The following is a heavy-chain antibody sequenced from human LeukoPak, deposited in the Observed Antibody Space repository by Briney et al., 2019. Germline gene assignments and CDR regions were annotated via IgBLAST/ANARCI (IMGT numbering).Heavy chain of an antibody. CDR2: IKPRGGGT. D-gene: IGHD3-9*01. J-gene: IGHJ4*02. CDR3: ARALTGSRGDYFDH. Sequence: ASVKVPCKASGYTFTSYYMRWVRQAPGQGLEWMGIIKPRGGGTSYTQKFQGRVTMTRDTSTSTVYMELSSLRSEATAVYYCARALTGSRGDYFDHWGQGTLVTVSS. V-gene: IGHV1-46*01. CDR1: GYTFTSYY.